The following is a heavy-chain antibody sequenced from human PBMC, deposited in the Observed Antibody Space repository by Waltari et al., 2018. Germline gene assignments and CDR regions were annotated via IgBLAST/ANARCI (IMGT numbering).Heavy chain of an antibody. CDR1: GYSLTESA. V-gene: IGHV1-24*01. J-gene: IGHJ5*02. Sequence: QVQLVQSGAEVKKPGASVKVSCRVSGYSLTESALHWVRQAPGKGLEWLGGFEPEDGEAVYAQEVQGRVTMTEDTSKDTAYMELSSLTYEDTAVYYCTRDRVGYCSGGTCYSRWFDPWGQGTLVTVSS. D-gene: IGHD2-15*01. CDR3: TRDRVGYCSGGTCYSRWFDP. CDR2: FEPEDGEA.